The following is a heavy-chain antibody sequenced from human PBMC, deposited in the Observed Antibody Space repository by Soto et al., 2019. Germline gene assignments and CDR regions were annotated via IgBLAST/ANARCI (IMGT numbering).Heavy chain of an antibody. V-gene: IGHV3-48*01. CDR1: GFTFSSYS. CDR2: ISSSSSTI. Sequence: GGSLRLSCAASGFTFSSYSMNWVRQAPGKGLEWVSYISSSSSTIYYADSVKGRFTISRDNAKNSLYLQMNSLRAEDTAVYYCAKGGYSYGYYYYYGMDVWGQGTTVTVSS. CDR3: AKGGYSYGYYYYYGMDV. D-gene: IGHD5-18*01. J-gene: IGHJ6*02.